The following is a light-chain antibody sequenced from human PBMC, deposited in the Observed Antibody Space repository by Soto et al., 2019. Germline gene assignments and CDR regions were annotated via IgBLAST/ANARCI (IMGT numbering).Light chain of an antibody. CDR1: QGISSW. CDR2: AAY. Sequence: DIQMTQSPSSVSASVGDRVTITCRASQGISSWLVWYQQKPGKAPKLLIYAAYSLQSGVPSRFSGSGSGTDFTLTISSLQPEDFATYYCQQANIFPFTFGPGTKVDIK. J-gene: IGKJ3*01. V-gene: IGKV1-12*01. CDR3: QQANIFPFT.